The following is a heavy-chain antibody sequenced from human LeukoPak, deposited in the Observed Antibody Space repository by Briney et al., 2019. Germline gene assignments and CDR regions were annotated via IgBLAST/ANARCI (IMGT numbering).Heavy chain of an antibody. CDR2: IIPIFGTA. V-gene: IGHV1-69*06. Sequence: SVKVSCKASGGTFSSYAISWVRQAPGQGIEWMGRIIPIFGTANYAQKFQGRVTITADKSTSTAYMELSSLRSEDTAVYYCARVKGSSSSPFDYWGQGTLVTVFS. CDR3: ARVKGSSSSPFDY. D-gene: IGHD6-6*01. CDR1: GGTFSSYA. J-gene: IGHJ4*02.